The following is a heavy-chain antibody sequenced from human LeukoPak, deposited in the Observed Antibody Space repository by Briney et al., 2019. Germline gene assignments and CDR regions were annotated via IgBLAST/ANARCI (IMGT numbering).Heavy chain of an antibody. CDR1: GFTFSSSA. V-gene: IGHV3-23*01. Sequence: GGSLRLSCAASGFTFSSSAMSWVRQAPGKGLEWVSAISNNGGYTYYADSVQGRFTISRDNSKSTLCLQMNSLRVEDTAMYYCAGGTGFIIKDWGQGTLVTVSS. J-gene: IGHJ4*02. D-gene: IGHD3-9*01. CDR3: AGGTGFIIKD. CDR2: ISNNGGYT.